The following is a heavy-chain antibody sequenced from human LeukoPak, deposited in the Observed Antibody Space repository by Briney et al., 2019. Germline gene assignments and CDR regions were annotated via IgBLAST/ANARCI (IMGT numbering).Heavy chain of an antibody. D-gene: IGHD5-18*01. Sequence: GGSLRLSCAASGFTFSSYAMHWVRQAPGKGLEWVAVISYDGSNKYYADSVKGRFTISRDDSKNTLYLQMNSLRAEDTAVYFCASGKYRYGDNWFDPWGQGTLVTVSS. CDR3: ASGKYRYGDNWFDP. J-gene: IGHJ5*02. V-gene: IGHV3-30*04. CDR2: ISYDGSNK. CDR1: GFTFSSYA.